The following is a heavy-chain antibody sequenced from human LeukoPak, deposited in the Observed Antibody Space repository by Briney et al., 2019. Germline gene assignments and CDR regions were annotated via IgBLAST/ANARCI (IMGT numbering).Heavy chain of an antibody. Sequence: SETLSLTCTVSGGSISSYYWSWIRQPPGRGLEWIGYIYYSGYTNYNPSLTSRVTISVDTSKNQFSLKLSSVTAADTAVYYCARGVVIGTYYYDSSGYYPLDYWGQGTLVTVSS. D-gene: IGHD3-22*01. J-gene: IGHJ4*02. V-gene: IGHV4-59*01. CDR3: ARGVVIGTYYYDSSGYYPLDY. CDR2: IYYSGYT. CDR1: GGSISSYY.